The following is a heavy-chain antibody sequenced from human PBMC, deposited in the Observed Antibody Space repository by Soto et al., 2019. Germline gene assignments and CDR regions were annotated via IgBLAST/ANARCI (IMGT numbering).Heavy chain of an antibody. D-gene: IGHD1-26*01. V-gene: IGHV1-69*13. J-gene: IGHJ6*02. CDR1: GGTFSSYA. Sequence: ASVKVSCKASGGTFSSYAISWVRQAPGQGLEWMGGIIPIFGTANYAQKFQGRVTITADESTSTAYMELSSLRSEDTAVYYCARDLRYEPLGIVGATHTLYGMDVWGQGTTVTVSS. CDR3: ARDLRYEPLGIVGATHTLYGMDV. CDR2: IIPIFGTA.